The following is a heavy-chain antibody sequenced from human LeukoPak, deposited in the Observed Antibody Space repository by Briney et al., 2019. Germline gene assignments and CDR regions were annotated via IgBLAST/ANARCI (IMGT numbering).Heavy chain of an antibody. CDR1: GFTFSSYA. D-gene: IGHD2-2*01. CDR2: ISGSGGST. Sequence: GGSLRLSCAASGFTFSSYAMSWVRQAPGKGLEWVSAISGSGGSTYYADSVKGRFTISRDNSKNTLYLQMNSLRAEDTAVYYCAKERLYCSTTSCYLTYFDYWGQGTLVTASS. V-gene: IGHV3-23*01. J-gene: IGHJ4*02. CDR3: AKERLYCSTTSCYLTYFDY.